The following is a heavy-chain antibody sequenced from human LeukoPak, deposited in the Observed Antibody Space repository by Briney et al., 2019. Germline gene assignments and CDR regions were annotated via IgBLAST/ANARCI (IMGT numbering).Heavy chain of an antibody. Sequence: PSETLSLTCTVSGGSISNSSYYWSSIRQPPGKGLEWIGFIYYSGSTNYNPSLKSRVTISVDTSKNQFSLRLSSVTAADTAVYYCARCRDHFDYWGQGTLVTVSS. D-gene: IGHD5-24*01. CDR2: IYYSGST. CDR1: GGSISNSSYY. CDR3: ARCRDHFDY. V-gene: IGHV4-61*05. J-gene: IGHJ4*02.